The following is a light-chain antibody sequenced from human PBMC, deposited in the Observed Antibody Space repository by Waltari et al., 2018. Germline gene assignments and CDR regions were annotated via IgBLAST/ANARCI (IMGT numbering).Light chain of an antibody. CDR2: DVS. V-gene: IGLV2-11*01. J-gene: IGLJ3*02. CDR3: FSYAGTYTYWV. CDR1: SSDVGGYNY. Sequence: QSALTQPRSVSGSPGQSVTISCTGTSSDVGGYNYVSWYQQHPGKAPKVMIYDVSKRPSGVPDRFSGSKSGNTASLTISGLQAEDEADYDCFSYAGTYTYWVFGGGTKLTVL.